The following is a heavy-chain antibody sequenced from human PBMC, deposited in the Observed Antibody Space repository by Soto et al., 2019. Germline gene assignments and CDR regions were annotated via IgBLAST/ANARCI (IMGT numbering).Heavy chain of an antibody. J-gene: IGHJ4*02. D-gene: IGHD6-13*01. CDR1: GYTFTSYG. CDR2: ISAYNGNT. V-gene: IGHV1-18*01. Sequence: AASVKVSCKASGYTFTSYGISWVRQAPGQGLEWMGWISAYNGNTNYAQKLQGRVTMTTDTSTSTAYMELRSLRSDDTAVYYCARVVGFGSSWYGEDYWGQGTLVTVSS. CDR3: ARVVGFGSSWYGEDY.